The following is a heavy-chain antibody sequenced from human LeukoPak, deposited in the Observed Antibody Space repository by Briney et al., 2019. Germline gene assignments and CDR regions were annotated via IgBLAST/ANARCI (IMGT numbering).Heavy chain of an antibody. V-gene: IGHV3-48*03. CDR3: ARYYYGSGSERN. D-gene: IGHD3-10*01. Sequence: GGSLRLSCAASGFTFSIYEMNWVRQAPGKGLEWVSYISSIGTTIYYADSVKGRFTISRDNAKNTLYLQMNSLRAEDTAVYYCARYYYGSGSERNWGQGTLVTVSS. J-gene: IGHJ4*02. CDR1: GFTFSIYE. CDR2: ISSIGTTI.